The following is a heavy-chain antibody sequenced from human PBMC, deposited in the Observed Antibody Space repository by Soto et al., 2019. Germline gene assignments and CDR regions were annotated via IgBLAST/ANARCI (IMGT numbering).Heavy chain of an antibody. Sequence: PGGSLRLSCAASGFTVSSNYMRWVRQAPGKGLEWVSGIYSGGSTYYAESVEGRNTSSRNNTNDSMYPQMIRMRGQKTDVYYCAKINHLRILWSGFDYWGQGTLVTVSS. CDR1: GFTVSSNY. D-gene: IGHD3-10*01. CDR3: AKINHLRILWSGFDY. V-gene: IGHV3-53*01. J-gene: IGHJ4*02. CDR2: IYSGGST.